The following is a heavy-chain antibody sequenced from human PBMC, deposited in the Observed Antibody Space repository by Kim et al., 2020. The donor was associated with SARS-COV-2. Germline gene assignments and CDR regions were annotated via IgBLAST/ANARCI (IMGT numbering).Heavy chain of an antibody. CDR1: GGSVSSGSYY. J-gene: IGHJ2*01. V-gene: IGHV4-61*01. Sequence: SETLSLTCTVSGGSVSSGSYYWSWIRQPPGKGLEWIGYIYYSGSTNYNPSLKSRVTISVDTSKNQFSLKLSSVTAADTAVYYCARVIVWPTRYFDLWGRGTLVTVSS. CDR3: ARVIVWPTRYFDL. D-gene: IGHD2-15*01. CDR2: IYYSGST.